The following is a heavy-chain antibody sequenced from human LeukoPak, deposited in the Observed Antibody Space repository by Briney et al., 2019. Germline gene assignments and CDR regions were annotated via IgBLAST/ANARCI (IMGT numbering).Heavy chain of an antibody. Sequence: SETLSLTSTVSGGSISSSSYYWGWIRQPPGKGLEWIGSIYYSGSTYYNPSLKSRVTISVDTSKNQFSLKLSSVTAADTAVYYCARNTGIVGARWAVIDYWGQGTLVTVSS. V-gene: IGHV4-39*01. J-gene: IGHJ4*02. CDR2: IYYSGST. D-gene: IGHD1-26*01. CDR1: GGSISSSSYY. CDR3: ARNTGIVGARWAVIDY.